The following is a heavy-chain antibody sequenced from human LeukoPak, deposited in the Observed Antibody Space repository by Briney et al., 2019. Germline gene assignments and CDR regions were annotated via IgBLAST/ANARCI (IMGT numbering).Heavy chain of an antibody. Sequence: PGGSLRLSCAASGVTFSSYTMSWVRQAPGKGLEWVSYISSSSSLRYYGDSVKGRFTVSRDNAKNSLYLQMNSLRDEDTAVYYCAQGGSSGSYSTNWGQGTLVTVSS. CDR3: AQGGSSGSYSTN. V-gene: IGHV3-48*02. J-gene: IGHJ4*02. CDR2: ISSSSSLR. CDR1: GVTFSSYT. D-gene: IGHD1-26*01.